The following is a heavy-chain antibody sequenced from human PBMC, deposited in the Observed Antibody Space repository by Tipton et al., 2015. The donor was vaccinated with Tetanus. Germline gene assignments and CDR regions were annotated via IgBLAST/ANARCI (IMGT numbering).Heavy chain of an antibody. CDR2: IDYFGTT. Sequence: TLSLTCIVSGGSISTYHWNWIRQFPGKGLEWIGYIDYFGTTKYNPSLKSRVAMSVDTSKNQLSLKLSSVTSADTAVYYCARSEQQRVRGYYYYYYMDVWGKGTTVTVSS. D-gene: IGHD6-13*01. V-gene: IGHV4-59*01. CDR1: GGSISTYH. J-gene: IGHJ6*03. CDR3: ARSEQQRVRGYYYYYYMDV.